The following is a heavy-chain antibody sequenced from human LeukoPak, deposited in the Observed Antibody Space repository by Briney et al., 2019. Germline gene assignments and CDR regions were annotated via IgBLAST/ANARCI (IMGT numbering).Heavy chain of an antibody. Sequence: SETLSLTCTVSGGSTSSRNSYWGWIRQPPGKGLEWIGTISYSGSTYHNPSLKSRVTISVDTSKNQFSLNLSSVTAADTAVYYCARREQQLVLRAFDIWDQGTVVTVSS. V-gene: IGHV4-39*01. CDR3: ARREQQLVLRAFDI. D-gene: IGHD6-13*01. J-gene: IGHJ3*02. CDR1: GGSTSSRNSY. CDR2: ISYSGST.